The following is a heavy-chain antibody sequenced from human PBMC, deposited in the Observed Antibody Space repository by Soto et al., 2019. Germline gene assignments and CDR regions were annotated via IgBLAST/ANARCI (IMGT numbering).Heavy chain of an antibody. J-gene: IGHJ6*02. D-gene: IGHD2-2*01. Sequence: GGSLRLSCGASGFTFSDNAMTWVRQAPGKGLEWVSSISEDGDSTYYADSVKGRFAVSRDNSKNTLFLHMNSLGAEDTAVYYCAKSLSTAVNYGLDVWGQGTSVTVSS. V-gene: IGHV3-23*01. CDR1: GFTFSDNA. CDR2: ISEDGDST. CDR3: AKSLSTAVNYGLDV.